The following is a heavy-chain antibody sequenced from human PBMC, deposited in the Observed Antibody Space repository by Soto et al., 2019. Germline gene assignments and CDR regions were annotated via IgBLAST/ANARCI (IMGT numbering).Heavy chain of an antibody. V-gene: IGHV3-23*01. J-gene: IGHJ4*02. CDR1: GFTFSSYA. CDR2: ISGSGGST. CDR3: AKARFFMVRGVIIDY. D-gene: IGHD3-10*01. Sequence: VGSLRLSCAASGFTFSSYAMSWVRQAPGKGLEWVSAISGSGGSTYYADSAKGRFTISRDNSKNTLYLQMNSLRAEDTAVYYCAKARFFMVRGVIIDYWGQGTLVTVSS.